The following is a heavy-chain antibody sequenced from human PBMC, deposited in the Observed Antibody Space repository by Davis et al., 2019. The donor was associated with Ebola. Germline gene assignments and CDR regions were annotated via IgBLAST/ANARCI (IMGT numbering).Heavy chain of an antibody. D-gene: IGHD2-8*01. J-gene: IGHJ2*01. V-gene: IGHV3-48*02. CDR1: GFTFSSYA. CDR3: ATVRGVCSDGVCSPYWYFDL. CDR2: ISSGGGTI. Sequence: GRSLRPSCAASGFTFSSYAMSWVRQAPGKGLEWVSYISSGGGTIYYADSVKGRFTISRDNAKKSLYLQMSSLRDEDTAVYYCATVRGVCSDGVCSPYWYFDLWGRGTLVTVSS.